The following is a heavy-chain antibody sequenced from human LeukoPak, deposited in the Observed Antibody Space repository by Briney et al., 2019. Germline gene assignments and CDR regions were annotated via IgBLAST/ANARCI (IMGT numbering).Heavy chain of an antibody. V-gene: IGHV1-2*04. CDR1: GYTFTGYY. CDR3: ARERAGRIAAPDY. CDR2: INPNSGGT. D-gene: IGHD6-13*01. Sequence: ASVKVSCKASGYTFTGYYMHWVRQAPGQGLEWMGWINPNSGGTNYAQKFQGWVTMTRDTSISTAYMELSRLRSDDTAVYYCARERAGRIAAPDYWGQGTLVTVSS. J-gene: IGHJ4*02.